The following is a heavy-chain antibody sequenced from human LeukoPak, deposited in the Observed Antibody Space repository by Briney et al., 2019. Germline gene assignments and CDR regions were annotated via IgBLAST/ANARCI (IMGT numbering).Heavy chain of an antibody. CDR3: AKDVWWSVS. J-gene: IGHJ5*02. CDR2: ISADAVDT. D-gene: IGHD2-8*02. CDR1: GFTFSNHA. V-gene: IGHV3-23*01. Sequence: GGSQRLTCVASGFTFSNHAMTWVRQAPGKGLEWVSAISADAVDTFYAPSVKGRFTISRDSSKNTLYLQINSLRAEDTAIYYCAKDVWWSVSWGQETLVTVSS.